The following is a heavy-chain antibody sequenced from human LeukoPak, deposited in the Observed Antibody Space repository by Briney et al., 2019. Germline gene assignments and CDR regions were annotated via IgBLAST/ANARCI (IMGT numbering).Heavy chain of an antibody. CDR1: GGSISSSSYY. D-gene: IGHD2-2*01. CDR2: IYYSGST. CDR3: ARGAYCSSTSCIRDAFDI. J-gene: IGHJ3*02. Sequence: SSETLSLTCTVSGGSISSSSYYWGWIRQPPGKGLEWIGSIYYSGSTNYNPSLKSRVTISVDTSKNQFSLKLSSVTAADTAVYYCARGAYCSSTSCIRDAFDIWGQGTMVTVSS. V-gene: IGHV4-39*07.